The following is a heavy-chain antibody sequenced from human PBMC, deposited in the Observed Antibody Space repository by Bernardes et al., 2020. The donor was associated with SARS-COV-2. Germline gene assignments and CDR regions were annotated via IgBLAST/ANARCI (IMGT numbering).Heavy chain of an antibody. CDR3: AREIAAAGIAFDI. D-gene: IGHD6-13*01. V-gene: IGHV3-7*01. J-gene: IGHJ3*02. CDR1: GFTFSSYW. CDR2: IKQDGSEK. Sequence: GGSLRLSCAASGFTFSSYWMSWVRQAPGKGLEWVANIKQDGSEKYYVDSVKGRFTISRDNAKNSLYLQMNSLRAEDTAVYYCAREIAAAGIAFDIWGQGTMVTVSS.